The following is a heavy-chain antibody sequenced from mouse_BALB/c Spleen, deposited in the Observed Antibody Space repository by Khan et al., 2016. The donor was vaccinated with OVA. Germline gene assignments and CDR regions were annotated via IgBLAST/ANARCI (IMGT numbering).Heavy chain of an antibody. Sequence: EVELVESGGDLMQPGGSLKLSCAASGFTFSSYTMSWVRQTPEKRLEWVAFISNGGGSRYYPDTVKGRFTISRDIAMNILYLQMSSLKSEDTAMYYCARPSTTEDDYVMEYWGQGTSVTVSS. CDR1: GFTFSSYT. CDR2: ISNGGGSR. D-gene: IGHD1-1*01. V-gene: IGHV5-12-2*01. J-gene: IGHJ4*01. CDR3: ARPSTTEDDYVMEY.